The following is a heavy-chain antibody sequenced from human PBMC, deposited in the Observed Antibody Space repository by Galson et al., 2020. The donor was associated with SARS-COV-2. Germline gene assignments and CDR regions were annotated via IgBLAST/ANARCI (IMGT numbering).Heavy chain of an antibody. CDR1: GGSISSGSYS. CDR3: ARGNTAARLPYYFARDV. CDR2: IFTSGST. Sequence: SETLSLTCVLSGGSISSGSYSWSWIRQPAGKRLEWIGRIFTSGSTKYNPSLKSRVTISLDASKNQFFLKLNSVTAADTAVYYCARGNTAARLPYYFARDVWGQGTTVTVAS. J-gene: IGHJ6*02. V-gene: IGHV4-61*02. D-gene: IGHD6-6*01.